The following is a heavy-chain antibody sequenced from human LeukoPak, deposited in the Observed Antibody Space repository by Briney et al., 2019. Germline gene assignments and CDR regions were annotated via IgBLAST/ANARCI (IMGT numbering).Heavy chain of an antibody. CDR1: GGSISSYY. CDR2: IYYTGST. Sequence: SESLSLTCTVSGGSISSYYWSWVRQPPGKGLEWIGYIYYTGSTNYSPSLKSRVTISVDMSKNQFSLKLSSVTAADTAVYYCARAKGNSNYPYYYMDVWGKGTTVTVSS. J-gene: IGHJ6*03. D-gene: IGHD4-11*01. CDR3: ARAKGNSNYPYYYMDV. V-gene: IGHV4-59*01.